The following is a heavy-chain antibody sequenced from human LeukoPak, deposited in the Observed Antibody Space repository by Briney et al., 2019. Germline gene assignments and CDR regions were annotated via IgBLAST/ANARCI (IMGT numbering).Heavy chain of an antibody. J-gene: IGHJ5*02. CDR1: GYSISSAYY. V-gene: IGHV4-38-2*02. Sequence: SETLSLTCTVSGYSISSAYYWGWIRQPPGKGLEWIGSIYHSGSTYYNPSLKRRVTISLDTSKNQFSLKLSSVTAADTAVYYCAGVVVAATYWFDPWGQGTLVTVSS. CDR2: IYHSGST. D-gene: IGHD2-15*01. CDR3: AGVVVAATYWFDP.